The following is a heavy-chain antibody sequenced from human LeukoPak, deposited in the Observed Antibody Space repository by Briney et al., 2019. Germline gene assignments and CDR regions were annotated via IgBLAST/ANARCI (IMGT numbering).Heavy chain of an antibody. CDR1: GGFISPYY. V-gene: IGHV4-59*08. CDR2: IYYGGST. J-gene: IGHJ4*02. CDR3: ARQRLLWFGESNSGFDY. D-gene: IGHD3-10*01. Sequence: PSEPVSLTCSVCGGFISPYYWKWIRQSRGKELEGIGYIYYGGSTDYTPSLKSRVTISVDTFNNQFSLRLSSVTAADTAVYYCARQRLLWFGESNSGFDYWGQGTLVTVSS.